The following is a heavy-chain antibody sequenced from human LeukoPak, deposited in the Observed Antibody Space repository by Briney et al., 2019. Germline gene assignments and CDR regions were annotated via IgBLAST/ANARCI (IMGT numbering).Heavy chain of an antibody. Sequence: SVKVSCKASGGTFTSHTITWVRQASGQGLEWMGGTNPFLGAAHTAQKFQGRVTIPTDESTDTAYLELSSLRSEDTAVYYCATDRNLEDCRSSSCYGVWAFNVWGQGTMVTVSS. J-gene: IGHJ3*01. CDR3: ATDRNLEDCRSSSCYGVWAFNV. CDR1: GGTFTSHT. D-gene: IGHD2-2*01. CDR2: TNPFLGAA. V-gene: IGHV1-69*05.